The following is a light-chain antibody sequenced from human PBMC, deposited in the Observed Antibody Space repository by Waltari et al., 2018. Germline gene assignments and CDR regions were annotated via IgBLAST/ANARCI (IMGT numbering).Light chain of an antibody. V-gene: IGKV2-30*01. J-gene: IGKJ1*01. CDR2: KVS. Sequence: DVVMTQSPLSLPVTLGQPASISCRSTQSLVYRDGNTYLSWFQQRPGQSPRRLIYKVSNRDSGVPDRFSGSGSGTVFTLKISRVEAEDVGFYYCMQGTHWPRTFGPGTKVEIK. CDR3: MQGTHWPRT. CDR1: QSLVYRDGNTY.